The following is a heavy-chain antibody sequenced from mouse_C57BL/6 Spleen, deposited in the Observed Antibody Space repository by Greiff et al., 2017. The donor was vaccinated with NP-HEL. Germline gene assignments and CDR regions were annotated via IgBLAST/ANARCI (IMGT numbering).Heavy chain of an antibody. J-gene: IGHJ3*01. CDR2: LYPRDGST. CDR3: ARDGTVVATPFAY. CDR1: GYTFTSYD. V-gene: IGHV1-85*01. Sequence: VQLQQSGPELVKPGASVKLSCKASGYTFTSYDINWVKQRPGQGLEWIGWLYPRDGSTKYNEKFKGKATLTVDTSSSTAYMELHSLTSEDSAVYFCARDGTVVATPFAYWGQGTLVTVSA. D-gene: IGHD1-1*01.